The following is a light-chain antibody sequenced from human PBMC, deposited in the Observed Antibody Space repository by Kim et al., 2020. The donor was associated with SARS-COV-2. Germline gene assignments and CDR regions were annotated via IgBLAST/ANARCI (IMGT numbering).Light chain of an antibody. CDR2: DAS. CDR3: QQRSNWQGLT. V-gene: IGKV3-11*01. Sequence: SPGESATLSCRASQSVSSYLAWYQQKPGQAPRLLIYDASNRATGIPARFSGSGSGTDFTLTISSLEPEDFAVYYCQQRSNWQGLTFGGGTKVEIK. J-gene: IGKJ4*01. CDR1: QSVSSY.